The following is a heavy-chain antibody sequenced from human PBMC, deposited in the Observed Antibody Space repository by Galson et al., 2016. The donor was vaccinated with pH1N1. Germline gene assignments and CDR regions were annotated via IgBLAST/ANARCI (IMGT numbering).Heavy chain of an antibody. CDR3: AKDSDYYGSGPLGY. D-gene: IGHD3-10*01. V-gene: IGHV3-9*01. CDR1: GFTFDDYA. CDR2: ISWNSGSI. J-gene: IGHJ4*02. Sequence: SLRLSCAASGFTFDDYAMHWVRQAPGKGLEWVSRISWNSGSIGYADSVKGRVTISRDNAKNSLYLQMNSLGAEDTALYYCAKDSDYYGSGPLGYWGQGTLVTVSS.